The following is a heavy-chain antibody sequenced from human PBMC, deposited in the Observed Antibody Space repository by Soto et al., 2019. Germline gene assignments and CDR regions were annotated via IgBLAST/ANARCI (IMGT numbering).Heavy chain of an antibody. J-gene: IGHJ3*02. Sequence: GGSLRLSCAASGFTFSSYSMNWVRQAPGKGLEWVSYISSSSSTIYYADSVKGRFTISRDNAKNSLYLQMNSLRDEDTAVYYCAKDHLGLPHVAFDIWGQGTMVTVSS. CDR3: AKDHLGLPHVAFDI. CDR2: ISSSSSTI. V-gene: IGHV3-48*02. CDR1: GFTFSSYS. D-gene: IGHD2-21*02.